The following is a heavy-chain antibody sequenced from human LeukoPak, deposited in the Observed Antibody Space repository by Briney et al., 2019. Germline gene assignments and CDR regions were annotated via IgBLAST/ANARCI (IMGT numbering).Heavy chain of an antibody. V-gene: IGHV4-39*01. D-gene: IGHD6-19*01. CDR1: GGSISSSSYY. CDR3: ASSWLAVAGTETNWFDP. Sequence: PSETLSLTCTVSGGSISSSSYYWGWIRQPPGKGLEWIGSIYYSGSTYYNPSLKSRVTISVDTSKNQFSLKLSSVTAADTAVYYCASSWLAVAGTETNWFDPWGQGTLVTVSS. CDR2: IYYSGST. J-gene: IGHJ5*02.